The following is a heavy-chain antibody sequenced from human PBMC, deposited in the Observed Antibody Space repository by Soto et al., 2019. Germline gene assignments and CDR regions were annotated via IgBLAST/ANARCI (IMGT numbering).Heavy chain of an antibody. V-gene: IGHV1-18*01. J-gene: IGHJ6*02. CDR3: ARVGYSSSWPYYYYYGMDV. CDR2: ISAYNGNT. D-gene: IGHD6-13*01. Sequence: QVQLVQSGAEVKKPGASVKVSCKASGYTFTSYGISWVRQAPGQGLEWMGWISAYNGNTNYAQKLQGRVTMTTDTXXSXAXXELRSLRSDDTAVYYCARVGYSSSWPYYYYYGMDVWGQGTTVTVSS. CDR1: GYTFTSYG.